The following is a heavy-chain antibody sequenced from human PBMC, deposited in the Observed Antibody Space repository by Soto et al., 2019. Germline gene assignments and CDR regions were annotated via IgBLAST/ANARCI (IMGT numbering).Heavy chain of an antibody. CDR2: INPSGGST. CDR1: GYTNTSYY. J-gene: IGHJ4*02. D-gene: IGHD6-13*01. Sequence: ASVKVSFKAPGYTNTSYYMHWVLQAPRQGLEWMGIINPSGGSTSYAQKFQGRVTMTRDTSTSTVYMELSSLRSEDTAVYYCARDGKDSSSWYLFDYWGQGTLVTVSS. V-gene: IGHV1-46*03. CDR3: ARDGKDSSSWYLFDY.